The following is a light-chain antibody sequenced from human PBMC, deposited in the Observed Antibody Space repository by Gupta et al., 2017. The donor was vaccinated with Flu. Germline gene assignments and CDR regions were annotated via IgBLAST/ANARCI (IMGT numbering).Light chain of an antibody. J-gene: IGKJ3*01. CDR1: QTVINTF. V-gene: IGKV3-20*01. CDR2: GAS. CDR3: QLTGSAPLFT. Sequence: TLSCRASQTVINTFLAWYQQKPGQAPRLLIFGASNRATGIPDRFSGSGSGTAFTLTITKVDPENSAVYYCQLTGSAPLFTFGLGAKLDI.